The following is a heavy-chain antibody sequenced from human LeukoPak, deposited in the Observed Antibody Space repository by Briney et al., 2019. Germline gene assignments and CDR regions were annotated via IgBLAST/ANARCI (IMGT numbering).Heavy chain of an antibody. J-gene: IGHJ4*02. CDR3: ARYPRYDILTGFDY. V-gene: IGHV1-18*01. Sequence: ASVKVSCKASGYTFTNYGITWVRQAPGQGLEWMGWINTYSGRRNYPEKFEDRVTMTTDTSTSTAYMDLRRLRSDDPAVYYCARYPRYDILTGFDYWAQGTLVTVSS. D-gene: IGHD3-9*01. CDR2: INTYSGRR. CDR1: GYTFTNYG.